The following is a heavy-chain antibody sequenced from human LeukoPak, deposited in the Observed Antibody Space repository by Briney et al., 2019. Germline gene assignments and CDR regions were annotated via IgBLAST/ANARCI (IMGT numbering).Heavy chain of an antibody. CDR3: ARHYDMRYGMDV. Sequence: SETLSLTCTVSGGSISRSSDYWGWIRQPPGKGLEWIGSISYSGSTYYNPSLKSRVTISVDTAKKQVSLKVTSVTAADTAVYYCARHYDMRYGMDVWGQGTTVTVSS. V-gene: IGHV4-39*01. D-gene: IGHD3-9*01. J-gene: IGHJ6*02. CDR2: ISYSGST. CDR1: GGSISRSSDY.